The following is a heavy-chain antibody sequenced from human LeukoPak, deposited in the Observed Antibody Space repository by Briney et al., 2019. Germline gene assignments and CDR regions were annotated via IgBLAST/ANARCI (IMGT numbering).Heavy chain of an antibody. V-gene: IGHV3-23*01. D-gene: IGHD6-19*01. J-gene: IGHJ3*02. CDR1: GFTFSSYG. Sequence: HSGGSLRLSCAASGFTFSSYGMSWVRQAPGKGLEWVSAISGSGGSTYYADSVKGRFTISRDNSKNTLYLQMNSLRAEDTAVYYCAKDCLGQWLLPFSAFDIWGQGTMVTVSS. CDR3: AKDCLGQWLLPFSAFDI. CDR2: ISGSGGST.